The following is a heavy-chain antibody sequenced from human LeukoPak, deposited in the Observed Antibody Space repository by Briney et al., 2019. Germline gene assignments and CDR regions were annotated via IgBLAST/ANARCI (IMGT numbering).Heavy chain of an antibody. Sequence: GGSLRLSCAASGFTFSSYELNWVRQAPGKGLEWVSYISSSSSYIYYADSVKGRFTISRDNAKNSLYLQMNSLRAEDTAVYYCARGPWYSDWARAFDIWGQGTMVTVSS. V-gene: IGHV3-21*05. CDR2: ISSSSSYI. J-gene: IGHJ3*02. CDR3: ARGPWYSDWARAFDI. D-gene: IGHD3-9*01. CDR1: GFTFSSYE.